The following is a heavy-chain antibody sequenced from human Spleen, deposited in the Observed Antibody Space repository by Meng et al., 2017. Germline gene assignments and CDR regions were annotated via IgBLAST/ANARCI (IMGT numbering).Heavy chain of an antibody. J-gene: IGHJ5*02. CDR2: IYDSGNT. Sequence: QLQLQESGSGLVRPSQTLSLTCAVSGGSITTGRHAWGWIRQPPGKAQEWIAYIYDSGNTYSNPSLKSRVTISLDRSTNQFSLKLRSVTAADTAVYYCAREVASPPYNWFDPWGQGTLVTVSS. CDR1: GGSITTGRHA. V-gene: IGHV4-30-2*01. CDR3: AREVASPPYNWFDP. D-gene: IGHD2-15*01.